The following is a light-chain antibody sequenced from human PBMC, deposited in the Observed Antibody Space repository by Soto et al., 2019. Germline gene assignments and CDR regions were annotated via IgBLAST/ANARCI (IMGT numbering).Light chain of an antibody. CDR1: QTVSNNY. J-gene: IGKJ2*01. CDR3: QVYGSSPRT. CDR2: DAS. V-gene: IGKV3-20*01. Sequence: EIVLTQSPGTLSLFPGERAALSCRASQTVSNNYLAWYQLKPGQGPRLLIFDASSRAPGTPDRFSGSGSGTDFTLTISRLEPEDLAVYYCQVYGSSPRTFGQGTKLEIK.